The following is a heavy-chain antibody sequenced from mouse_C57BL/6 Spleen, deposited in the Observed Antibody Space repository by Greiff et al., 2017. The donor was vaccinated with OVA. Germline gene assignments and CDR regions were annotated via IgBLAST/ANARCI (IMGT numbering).Heavy chain of an antibody. CDR3: TPYGSSWIARHAMDY. CDR2: IRLKSDNYAT. Sequence: EVMLVESGGGLVQPGGSMKLSCVASGFTFSNYWMNWVRQSPEKGLEWVAQIRLKSDNYATHYAESVKGRFTISRDDSKSSVYLQMNNLMAEDTGIYYCTPYGSSWIARHAMDYWGQGTSVTVSS. J-gene: IGHJ4*01. V-gene: IGHV6-3*01. D-gene: IGHD1-1*01. CDR1: GFTFSNYW.